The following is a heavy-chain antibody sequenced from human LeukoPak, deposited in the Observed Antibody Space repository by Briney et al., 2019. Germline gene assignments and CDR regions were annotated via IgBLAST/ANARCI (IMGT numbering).Heavy chain of an antibody. J-gene: IGHJ4*02. V-gene: IGHV3-23*01. CDR3: AKVPWREMAGPFDY. Sequence: QPGGSLRLSCAASGFTFSSYAMSWVRQAPGKGLEWVSAISGSGGSTYYADSVKGRFTISRDNSKNTLYLQMNSLRAEDTAVYHCAKVPWREMAGPFDYWGQGTLVTVSS. D-gene: IGHD5-24*01. CDR2: ISGSGGST. CDR1: GFTFSSYA.